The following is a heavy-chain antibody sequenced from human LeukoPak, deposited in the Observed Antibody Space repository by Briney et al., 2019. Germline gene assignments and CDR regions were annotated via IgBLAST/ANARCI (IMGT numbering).Heavy chain of an antibody. J-gene: IGHJ3*02. D-gene: IGHD3-9*01. Sequence: SETLSLTCTVSGGSISSYCWSWIRQPPGKGLEWIGYIYYSGSTNYNPSLKSRVTISVDTSKNQFSLKLSSVTAADTAVYYCASRYRRAFDIWGQGTMVTVSS. CDR2: IYYSGST. V-gene: IGHV4-59*01. CDR3: ASRYRRAFDI. CDR1: GGSISSYC.